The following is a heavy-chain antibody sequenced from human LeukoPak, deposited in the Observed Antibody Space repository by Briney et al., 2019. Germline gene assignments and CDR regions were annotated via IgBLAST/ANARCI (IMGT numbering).Heavy chain of an antibody. CDR1: GFSVSSNY. J-gene: IGHJ4*02. Sequence: GGSLRLSCAASGFSVSSNYMSWVRQAPGKGLEWVSVIYSGRSTYYANSVKGRFTISRDNSKNTVYLQMNSLRAEDTAVYYCAKEAEHQLLSFWGQGTLVTVSS. CDR2: IYSGRST. V-gene: IGHV3-53*01. CDR3: AKEAEHQLLSF. D-gene: IGHD1-26*01.